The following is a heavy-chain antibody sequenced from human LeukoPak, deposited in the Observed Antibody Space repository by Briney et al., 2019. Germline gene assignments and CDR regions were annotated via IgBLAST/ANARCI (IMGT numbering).Heavy chain of an antibody. CDR1: GGTFSKYT. CDR2: IIPIFGTA. Sequence: ASVKVSCKASGGTFSKYTISWVRQAPGQGLEWMGGIIPIFGTANYAQKFQGRVTITADESTSTAYMELSSLRSEDTAVYYCARGRVAGSGTTSAYFDYWGQGTLVTVSS. CDR3: ARGRVAGSGTTSAYFDY. J-gene: IGHJ4*02. D-gene: IGHD3-10*01. V-gene: IGHV1-69*13.